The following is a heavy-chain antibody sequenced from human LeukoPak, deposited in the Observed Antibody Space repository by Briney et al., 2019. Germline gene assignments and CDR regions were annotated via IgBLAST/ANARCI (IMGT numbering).Heavy chain of an antibody. CDR2: ISGSGGST. V-gene: IGHV3-23*01. CDR3: ARGNSSYGY. Sequence: GGSLRLSCAASGFTFSSYAMSWVRKAPGKGLEWVSVISGSGGSTYYADSVKGRFTISRDNSKNTLYLQMNSLRAEDTAVYYCARGNSSYGYWGQGTLVTVSS. D-gene: IGHD5-18*01. CDR1: GFTFSSYA. J-gene: IGHJ4*02.